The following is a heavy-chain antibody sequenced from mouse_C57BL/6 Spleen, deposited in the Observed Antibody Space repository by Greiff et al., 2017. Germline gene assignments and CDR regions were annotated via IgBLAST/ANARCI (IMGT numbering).Heavy chain of an antibody. V-gene: IGHV3-6*01. J-gene: IGHJ3*01. CDR2: ISYDGSN. Sequence: EVQLVESGPGLVKPSQSLSLTCSVTGYSITSGYYWNWIRQFPGNKLEWMGYISYDGSNNYNPSLKNRISITRDTSKNQFFLKLNSVTTEDTATYYCARNFYYDYDGWFAYGGQGTLVTVSA. D-gene: IGHD2-4*01. CDR1: GYSITSGYY. CDR3: ARNFYYDYDGWFAY.